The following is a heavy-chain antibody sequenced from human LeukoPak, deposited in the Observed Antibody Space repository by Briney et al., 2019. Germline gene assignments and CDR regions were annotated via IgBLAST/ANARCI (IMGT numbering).Heavy chain of an antibody. CDR1: GYTFTDYA. CDR3: ARSLYSSGWHDF. D-gene: IGHD6-19*01. V-gene: IGHV1-18*01. J-gene: IGHJ4*02. CDR2: ISPYNGKT. Sequence: GASMKVSCKASGYTFTDYAISWVRQAPGQGLEWMGWISPYNGKTYYAQSFQARVSMTTDTARSTAYMDLGSLRSDDAALYFCARSLYSSGWHDFWGQGTLVTVSS.